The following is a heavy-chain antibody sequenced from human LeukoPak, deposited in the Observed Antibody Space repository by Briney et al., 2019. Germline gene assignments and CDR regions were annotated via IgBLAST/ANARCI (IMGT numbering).Heavy chain of an antibody. Sequence: PSETLSLTCAVYGGSFSGYYWSWIRQPPGKGLEWIGEINHSGSTNYNLSLKSRVTISVDTSKNQFSLKLSSVTAADTAVYYCASDPLAVADVYWGQGTLVTVSS. CDR1: GGSFSGYY. D-gene: IGHD6-19*01. CDR2: INHSGST. V-gene: IGHV4-34*01. CDR3: ASDPLAVADVY. J-gene: IGHJ4*02.